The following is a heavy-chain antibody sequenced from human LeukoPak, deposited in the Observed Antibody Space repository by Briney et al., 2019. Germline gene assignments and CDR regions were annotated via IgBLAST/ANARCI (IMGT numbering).Heavy chain of an antibody. CDR3: ARRHIVVVTANNWFDP. V-gene: IGHV4-34*01. Sequence: PSETLSLTCTVSGGSISSYYWSWIRQPPGKGLEWIGEISHSGSTNYNPSLKSRVTISVDTSKNQFSLKLSSVTAADTAVYYCARRHIVVVTANNWFDPWGQGTLVTVSS. CDR2: ISHSGST. D-gene: IGHD2-21*02. J-gene: IGHJ5*02. CDR1: GGSISSYY.